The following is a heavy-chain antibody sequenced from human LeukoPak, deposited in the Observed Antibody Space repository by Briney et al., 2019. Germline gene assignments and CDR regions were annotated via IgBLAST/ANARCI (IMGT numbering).Heavy chain of an antibody. CDR1: GFTFSSYA. J-gene: IGHJ4*02. V-gene: IGHV3-7*01. Sequence: GGSLRLSCAASGFTFSSYAMSWVRQAPGKGLEWVANINQDGDEKYYVDSVKDRFTISRDDAQTSVYLQLSSLRPEDTAVYYCAKNKGWELPAELDSWGQGALVIVSS. CDR2: INQDGDEK. CDR3: AKNKGWELPAELDS. D-gene: IGHD2-15*01.